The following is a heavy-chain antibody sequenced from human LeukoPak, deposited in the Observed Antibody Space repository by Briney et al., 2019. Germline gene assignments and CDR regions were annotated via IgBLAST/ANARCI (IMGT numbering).Heavy chain of an antibody. CDR2: ISAYNGNT. CDR3: AKDFHDYYDSSGYGY. V-gene: IGHV1-18*01. Sequence: ASVKVSCKASGYTFTSYGISWVRQAPGQGLEWMGWISAYNGNTNYAQKLQGRVTMTTDTSTSTAYMELRSLRSDDTAVYYCAKDFHDYYDSSGYGYWGQGTLVTVSS. J-gene: IGHJ4*02. D-gene: IGHD3-22*01. CDR1: GYTFTSYG.